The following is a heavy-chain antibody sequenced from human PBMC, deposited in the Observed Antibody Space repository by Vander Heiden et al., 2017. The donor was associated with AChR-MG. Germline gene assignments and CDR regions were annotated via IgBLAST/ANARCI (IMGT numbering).Heavy chain of an antibody. Sequence: QVQLVESGGGVVQPGKSLRLSCAASGFTFTNDGVHWARQAPGKGREWVAGILFGGRTSHYADSVKGRFTISTDNSKSTLYLQMNSLRADDTAVYYCAKDTKSGSYYPFDNWGQGTLVTVSS. D-gene: IGHD1-26*01. V-gene: IGHV3-30*18. CDR2: ILFGGRTS. J-gene: IGHJ5*02. CDR1: GFTFTNDG. CDR3: AKDTKSGSYYPFDN.